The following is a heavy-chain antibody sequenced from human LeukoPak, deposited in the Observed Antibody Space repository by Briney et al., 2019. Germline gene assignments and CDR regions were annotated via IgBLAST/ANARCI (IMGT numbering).Heavy chain of an antibody. Sequence: ASVKVSCKVSGYTLTELSMHWVRQAPGKGLEWMGGFDPEDGETIYAQKFQGRVTMTTDTSTRTAYMELRSLRSDDTAFYYCARDQSDGVVRGVSPSDYWGQGTLVTVSS. CDR3: ARDQSDGVVRGVSPSDY. D-gene: IGHD3-10*01. CDR2: FDPEDGET. CDR1: GYTLTELS. J-gene: IGHJ4*02. V-gene: IGHV1-24*01.